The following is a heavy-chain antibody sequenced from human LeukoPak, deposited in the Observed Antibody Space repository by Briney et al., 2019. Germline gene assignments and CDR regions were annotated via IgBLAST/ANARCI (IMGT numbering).Heavy chain of an antibody. CDR1: GGTFSSYA. J-gene: IGHJ4*02. Sequence: HWASVKVSCKASGGTFSSYAISWVRQAPGQGLEWMGGIIPIFGTANYAQKFQGRVTITADESTSTAYMELSSLRSEDTAAYYCAREWNQPWARADSNFDYWGQGTLVTVSS. D-gene: IGHD1-14*01. CDR3: AREWNQPWARADSNFDY. V-gene: IGHV1-69*13. CDR2: IIPIFGTA.